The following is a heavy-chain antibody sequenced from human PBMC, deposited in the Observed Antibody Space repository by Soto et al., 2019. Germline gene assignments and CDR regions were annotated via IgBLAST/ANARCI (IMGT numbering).Heavy chain of an antibody. Sequence: QVQLVQSGAEVKKPGASVKVSCKASGYTFTSYGISWVRQAPGQGLEWMGWISAYNGNTKYAQKLHGRVTMTTDTSTSTAYMELRSRKSDDTAVYYCARDSRGWYGPSRYVMDVWGQGTTVTVSS. CDR2: ISAYNGNT. D-gene: IGHD6-19*01. J-gene: IGHJ6*02. V-gene: IGHV1-18*01. CDR1: GYTFTSYG. CDR3: ARDSRGWYGPSRYVMDV.